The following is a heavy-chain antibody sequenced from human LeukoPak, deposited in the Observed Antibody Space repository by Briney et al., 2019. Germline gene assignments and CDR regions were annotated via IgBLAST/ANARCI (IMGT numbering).Heavy chain of an antibody. Sequence: SVKVSCKASGGTFRSYAISWVRQAPGQGLEWMGGIIPIFGTANYAQKFQGRVTITTDESTSTAYMELSSLRSEDTAVYYCARGDIVVVPAALLDVDAFDIWGQGTMVTVSS. V-gene: IGHV1-69*05. CDR2: IIPIFGTA. D-gene: IGHD2-2*01. J-gene: IGHJ3*02. CDR3: ARGDIVVVPAALLDVDAFDI. CDR1: GGTFRSYA.